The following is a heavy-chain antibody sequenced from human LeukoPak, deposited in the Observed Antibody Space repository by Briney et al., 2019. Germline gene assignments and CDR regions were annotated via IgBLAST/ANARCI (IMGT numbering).Heavy chain of an antibody. Sequence: SSETLSLTCAVSGDSISSDCYCWTWIRQHPGKGLEWIGYIYYSGTTNYNPSLKSRVTISIDPSKNQFSLKLSSVTAADTAVYYCARVPRYRSGYYEAFDYWGQGTLVTVSS. J-gene: IGHJ4*02. V-gene: IGHV4-61*01. CDR2: IYYSGTT. CDR1: GDSISSDCYC. D-gene: IGHD3-22*01. CDR3: ARVPRYRSGYYEAFDY.